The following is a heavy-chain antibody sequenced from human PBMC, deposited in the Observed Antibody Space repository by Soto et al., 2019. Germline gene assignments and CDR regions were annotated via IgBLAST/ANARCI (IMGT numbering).Heavy chain of an antibody. CDR1: GNTFTNYD. Sequence: QVQLVQSGAEVKKPGASVKVSCKASGNTFTNYDINWVRQATGQGLEYLGWMNPNSGDTAYVQKFQGTATMTGNTSITTANMELRSLRSEDTALYFCARGVKYGAYSRWFDPWGQGTLVTVSS. CDR3: ARGVKYGAYSRWFDP. CDR2: MNPNSGDT. J-gene: IGHJ5*02. D-gene: IGHD4-17*01. V-gene: IGHV1-8*01.